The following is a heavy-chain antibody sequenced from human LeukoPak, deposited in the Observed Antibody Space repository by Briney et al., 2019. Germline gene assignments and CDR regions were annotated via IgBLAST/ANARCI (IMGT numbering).Heavy chain of an antibody. J-gene: IGHJ4*02. Sequence: SETLSLTCAVYGGSFSGYYWCWIRQPPGKGLEWIGEINHSGSTNYNPSLKSRVTISVDTSKNQFSLKLSSVAAADTAVYYCSLISGSRWGSQELWGQGTLVTVSS. V-gene: IGHV4-34*01. CDR2: INHSGST. CDR3: SLISGSRWGSQEL. D-gene: IGHD6-13*01. CDR1: GGSFSGYY.